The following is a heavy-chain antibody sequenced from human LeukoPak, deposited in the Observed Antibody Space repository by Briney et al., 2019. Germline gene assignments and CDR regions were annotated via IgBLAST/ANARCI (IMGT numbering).Heavy chain of an antibody. J-gene: IGHJ4*02. D-gene: IGHD6-19*01. CDR1: GYTFTSYD. CDR3: ATLYKYSSGREFDY. Sequence: ASVKVSCKASGYTFTSYDINWVRQATGQGLEWMGWINPNSGGTNYAQKFQGRVTMTRDTSISTAYMELSRLRSDDTAVYYCATLYKYSSGREFDYWGQGTLVTVSS. CDR2: INPNSGGT. V-gene: IGHV1-2*02.